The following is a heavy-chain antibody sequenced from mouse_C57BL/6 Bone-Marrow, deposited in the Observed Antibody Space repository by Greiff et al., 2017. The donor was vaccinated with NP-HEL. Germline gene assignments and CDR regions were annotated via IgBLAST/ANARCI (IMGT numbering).Heavy chain of an antibody. CDR3: AKISPIPTLVAGYLDV. J-gene: IGHJ1*03. Sequence: QVQLKQSGPGLVQPSQSLSITCTVSGFSLTSYGVHWVRQSPGKGLEWLGVIWSGGSTDYNAAFISRLSISKDNSKSQVFFKMNSLQADDTAIYYGAKISPIPTLVAGYLDVGATGPPSPVPS. CDR2: IWSGGST. V-gene: IGHV2-2*01. CDR1: GFSLTSYG. D-gene: IGHD1-1*01.